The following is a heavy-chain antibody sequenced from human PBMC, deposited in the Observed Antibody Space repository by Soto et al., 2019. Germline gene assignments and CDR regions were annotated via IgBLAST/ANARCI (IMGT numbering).Heavy chain of an antibody. V-gene: IGHV3-23*01. J-gene: IGHJ4*02. CDR2: ISSSVART. CDR3: AKKGYRPGEACYAFDY. Sequence: VCMRVTCAASGLPLSAYVMSWVRHAPGKGLEWVSAISSSVARTFYADTVKGRITISTDSSKNTLYLQMNSLSAEDTAIYYLAKKGYRPGEACYAFDYCGQPTPLTFSS. CDR1: GLPLSAYV. D-gene: IGHD2-8*02.